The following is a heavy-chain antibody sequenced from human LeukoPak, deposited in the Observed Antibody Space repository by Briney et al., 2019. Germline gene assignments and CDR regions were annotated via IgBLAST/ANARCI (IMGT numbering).Heavy chain of an antibody. V-gene: IGHV3-23*01. CDR2: ISGSGGST. D-gene: IGHD1-7*01. CDR1: GFTFSSYA. Sequence: GGSLRLSCAASGFTFSSYAMSWVRQAPGKGLEWVSAISGSGGSTYYADSVKGRFTIPKHNSKNALYLRMNSLKAEDTAVYCCAKNVYYWNYDYWGQGTLVTVSS. CDR3: AKNVYYWNYDY. J-gene: IGHJ4*02.